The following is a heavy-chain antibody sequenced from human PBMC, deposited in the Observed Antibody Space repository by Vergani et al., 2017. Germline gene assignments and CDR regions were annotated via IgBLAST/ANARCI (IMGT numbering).Heavy chain of an antibody. J-gene: IGHJ4*02. CDR3: ARGPEYYYDSSPLRY. CDR2: INHSGST. CDR1: GGSFSGYY. V-gene: IGHV4-34*01. D-gene: IGHD3-22*01. Sequence: QVQLQQWGAGLLKPSETLSLTCAVYGGSFSGYYWSWIRQPPGKGLEWIGEINHSGSTNYNPSLKSRVTISVDTSKNQFSLKLSSVTAADTAVYYCARGPEYYYDSSPLRYWGQGTLVTVSS.